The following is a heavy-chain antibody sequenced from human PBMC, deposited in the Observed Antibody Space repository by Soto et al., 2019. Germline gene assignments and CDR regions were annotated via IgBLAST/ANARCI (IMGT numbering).Heavy chain of an antibody. V-gene: IGHV3-30-3*01. CDR1: GFTFSSYA. Sequence: GGSLRLSCAASGFTFSSYAMHWVRQAPGKGLEWVAVISYDGSNKYYADSVKGRFTISRDNSKNTLYLQMNSLRDEDTAVYYCARASGAIAAAASAEYFQHWGQGTLVTVSS. CDR2: ISYDGSNK. J-gene: IGHJ1*01. D-gene: IGHD6-13*01. CDR3: ARASGAIAAAASAEYFQH.